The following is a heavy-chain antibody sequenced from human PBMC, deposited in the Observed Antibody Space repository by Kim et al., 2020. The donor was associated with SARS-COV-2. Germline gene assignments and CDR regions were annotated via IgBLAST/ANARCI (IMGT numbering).Heavy chain of an antibody. Sequence: SPNYDPSRKGLVTISIDTSKNQFSLKLSSVTAADTTVYYCARFKYSGGDYWGQGTLVTVSS. CDR2: SP. CDR3: ARFKYSGGDY. V-gene: IGHV4-34*01. D-gene: IGHD5-12*01. J-gene: IGHJ4*02.